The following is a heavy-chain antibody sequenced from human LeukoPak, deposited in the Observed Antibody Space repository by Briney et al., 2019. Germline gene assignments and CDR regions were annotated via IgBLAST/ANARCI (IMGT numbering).Heavy chain of an antibody. J-gene: IGHJ6*02. CDR3: ARVRMTGYYNYYYYGMDV. Sequence: PSETLSLTRNVSGGSISSSSHYWGWIRQPPGKGLEWIGSIYHSGSTYYNPSLKSRVTISVDTSKNQFSLKLSSVTAADTAVFYCARVRMTGYYNYYYYGMDVWGQGTTVTVSS. D-gene: IGHD3-9*01. CDR1: GGSISSSSHY. V-gene: IGHV4-39*01. CDR2: IYHSGST.